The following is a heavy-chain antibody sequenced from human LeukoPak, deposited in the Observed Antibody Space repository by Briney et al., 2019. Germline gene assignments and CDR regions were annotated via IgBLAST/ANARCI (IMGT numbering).Heavy chain of an antibody. V-gene: IGHV1-18*01. Sequence: GASVKVSCKASGYSFSIYGITWARQAPGQGLEYLGWISASDGTTNYAQKVQDRVTMTTDTSTSTAYLELSSLRSEDTAVYYCARGYYYGSGSYQPLYYYYYMDVWGKGTTVTVSS. CDR1: GYSFSIYG. J-gene: IGHJ6*03. D-gene: IGHD3-10*01. CDR3: ARGYYYGSGSYQPLYYYYYMDV. CDR2: ISASDGTT.